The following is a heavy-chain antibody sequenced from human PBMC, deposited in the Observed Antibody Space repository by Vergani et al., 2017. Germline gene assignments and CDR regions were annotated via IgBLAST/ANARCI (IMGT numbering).Heavy chain of an antibody. V-gene: IGHV1-69*13. J-gene: IGHJ4*02. D-gene: IGHD3-10*01. CDR1: GGTFSSYA. CDR2: IIPIFGTA. CDR3: ARGYYGSGSLYYFDY. Sequence: QVQLVQSAAEVKKPGSSVKVSCKASGGTFSSYAISWVRQAPGQGLEWMGRIIPIFGTANYAQKFKGRVTITADESTSTAYMELSSLRAEDTAVYYCARGYYGSGSLYYFDYWGQGTLVSVSS.